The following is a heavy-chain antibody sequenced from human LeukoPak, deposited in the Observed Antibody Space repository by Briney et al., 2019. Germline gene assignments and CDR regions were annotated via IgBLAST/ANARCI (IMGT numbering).Heavy chain of an antibody. V-gene: IGHV4-61*02. Sequence: PSETLSLTCTVSGGSVSSGAFYWSWIRQPAGKGLEWIGRIYTSGSTNYNPSLRGRITISIDTSKNQFSLQLSSVTAADTAVYYSARDASTLMPNYFDYWGQGTLVTVSS. D-gene: IGHD5-24*01. CDR1: GGSVSSGAFY. CDR3: ARDASTLMPNYFDY. CDR2: IYTSGST. J-gene: IGHJ4*02.